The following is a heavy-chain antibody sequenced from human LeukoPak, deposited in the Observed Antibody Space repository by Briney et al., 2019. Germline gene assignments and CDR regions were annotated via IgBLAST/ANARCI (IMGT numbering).Heavy chain of an antibody. J-gene: IGHJ6*02. Sequence: PSETLSLTCTVSGGSISSYYWSWIRQPAGKGLEWIGRIYTSGSTNYNPSLKSRATMSVDTSKNQFSLKLSSVTAADTAVYYCARDRSSGPDNYYYYGMDVWGQGTTVTVSS. CDR3: ARDRSSGPDNYYYYGMDV. CDR1: GGSISSYY. V-gene: IGHV4-4*07. D-gene: IGHD6-19*01. CDR2: IYTSGST.